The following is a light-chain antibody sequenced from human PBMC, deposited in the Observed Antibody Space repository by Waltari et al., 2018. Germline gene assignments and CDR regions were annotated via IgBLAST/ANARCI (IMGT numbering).Light chain of an antibody. CDR3: QQYYNTPPYT. V-gene: IGKV3-11*01. CDR1: QSVSSF. CDR2: DAS. J-gene: IGKJ2*01. Sequence: EIVLTQSPATLSLSPGERATLSCRASQSVSSFLAWYQQKPGQAPRLLIYDASNRATGIPARFSGSGSGTDFTLTISSLEPEDVAVYYCQQYYNTPPYTFGQGTKLEIK.